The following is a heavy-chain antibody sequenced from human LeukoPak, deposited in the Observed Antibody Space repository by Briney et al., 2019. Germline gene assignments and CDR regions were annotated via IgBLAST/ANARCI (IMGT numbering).Heavy chain of an antibody. J-gene: IGHJ5*02. CDR2: INHSGST. CDR1: GGSFSGYY. Sequence: SETLSLTCAVYGGSFSGYYWSWIRQPPGKGLEWIGEINHSGSTNYNPSLKSRVTISVDTSKSQFSLKLSSVTAADTAVYYCARGVGGSYDFWSGYSRRNWFDPWGQGTLVTVSS. V-gene: IGHV4-34*01. D-gene: IGHD3-3*01. CDR3: ARGVGGSYDFWSGYSRRNWFDP.